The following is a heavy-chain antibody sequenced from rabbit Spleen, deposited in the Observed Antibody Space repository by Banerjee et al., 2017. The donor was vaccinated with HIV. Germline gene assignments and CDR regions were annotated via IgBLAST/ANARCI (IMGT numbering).Heavy chain of an antibody. Sequence: QSLEESGGGLVKPGGTLTLTCKASGFTLSSNYWICWVRQAPGKGLEWIGCIYTGDGSTYYASWVNGRFTLSRENNQNTVSLQMNSLTAADTATYFCARDLPDVIGWNFGWWGQGTLVTVS. CDR2: IYTGDGST. CDR1: GFTLSSNYW. J-gene: IGHJ3*01. CDR3: ARDLPDVIGWNFGW. D-gene: IGHD4-1*01. V-gene: IGHV1S43*01.